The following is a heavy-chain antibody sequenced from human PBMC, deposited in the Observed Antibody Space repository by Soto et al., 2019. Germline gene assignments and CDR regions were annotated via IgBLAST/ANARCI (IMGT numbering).Heavy chain of an antibody. Sequence: EVQVLESGADLAQPGGSLRLSCAASGFSFSSYAMSWVRQSPGKGLEWVSSISRSGNSTYSADSVRGRFTISRDNSKNTLYLQMYSLRAEDTAVYYCAKDAKILDWLPTSYYYDFWGRGALVTVSS. V-gene: IGHV3-23*01. D-gene: IGHD3-9*01. CDR1: GFSFSSYA. J-gene: IGHJ4*02. CDR3: AKDAKILDWLPTSYYYDF. CDR2: ISRSGNST.